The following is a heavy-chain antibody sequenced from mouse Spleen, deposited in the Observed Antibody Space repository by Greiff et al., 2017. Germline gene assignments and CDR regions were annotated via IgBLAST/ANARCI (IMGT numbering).Heavy chain of an antibody. V-gene: IGHV1-69*02. CDR3: ARSLNWVRWDY. J-gene: IGHJ4*01. CDR1: GYTFTSYW. Sequence: QVQLQQPGAELVKPGASVKLSCKASGYTFTSYWMHWVKQRPGQGLEWIGEIDPSDSYTNYNQKFKGKATLTVDKSSSTAYMQLSSLTSEDSAVYYCARSLNWVRWDYWGQGTSVTVSS. CDR2: IDPSDSYT. D-gene: IGHD4-1*01.